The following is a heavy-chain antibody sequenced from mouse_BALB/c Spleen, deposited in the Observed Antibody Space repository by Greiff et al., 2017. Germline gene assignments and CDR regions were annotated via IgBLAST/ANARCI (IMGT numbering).Heavy chain of an antibody. CDR1: GYTFTSYY. CDR3: ARSEDYGSSYEAWFAY. Sequence: VQLQQSGPELVKPGASVRISCKASGYTFTSYYIHWVKQRPGQGLEWIGWIYPGNVNTKYNEKFKGKATLTADKSSSTAYMQLSSLTSEDSAVYFCARSEDYGSSYEAWFAYWGQGTLVTVSA. CDR2: IYPGNVNT. V-gene: IGHV1S56*01. J-gene: IGHJ3*01. D-gene: IGHD1-1*01.